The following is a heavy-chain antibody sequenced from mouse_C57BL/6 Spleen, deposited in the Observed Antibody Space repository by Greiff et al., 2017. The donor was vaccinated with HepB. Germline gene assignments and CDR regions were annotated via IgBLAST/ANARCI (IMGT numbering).Heavy chain of an antibody. Sequence: QVQLQQPGAELVKPGASVKMSCKASGYTFTSYWITWVKQRPGQGLEWIGDIYPGSGSTNYNEKFRSKATLTVDTSSSTAYMQLSSLTSEDSAVYYCARYYDYDVGFDYWGQGTTLTVSS. CDR2: IYPGSGST. J-gene: IGHJ2*01. D-gene: IGHD2-4*01. CDR1: GYTFTSYW. CDR3: ARYYDYDVGFDY. V-gene: IGHV1-55*01.